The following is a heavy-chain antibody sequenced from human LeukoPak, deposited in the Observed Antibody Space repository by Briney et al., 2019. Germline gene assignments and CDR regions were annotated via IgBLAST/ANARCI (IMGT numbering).Heavy chain of an antibody. CDR1: GFPFSIYI. CDR2: ITSSSSYI. Sequence: GGSLRLSCAASGFPFSIYIMNWLRQAPGKGLEWVSSITSSSSYIYHADSVKGRFTISRDNAKNSLYLQMNSLRAEDTAVYYCARGGYCSGGSCYLAYWGQGTLVTVSS. V-gene: IGHV3-21*01. D-gene: IGHD2-15*01. J-gene: IGHJ4*02. CDR3: ARGGYCSGGSCYLAY.